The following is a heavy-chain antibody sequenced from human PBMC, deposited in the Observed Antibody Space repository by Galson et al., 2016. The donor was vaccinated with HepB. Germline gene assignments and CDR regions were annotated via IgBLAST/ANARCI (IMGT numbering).Heavy chain of an antibody. Sequence: SVKVSCKVSGGTFSSYPISWVRQAPGQGLEWMGGIIPVLGAAHYAQKFQGRVTITADESTNTAYLELNSLPSEDTSVYYCTRDLFGGWYNYLDSWGQGTMVTVSS. CDR1: GGTFSSYP. D-gene: IGHD3-10*01. CDR2: IIPVLGAA. CDR3: TRDLFGGWYNYLDS. J-gene: IGHJ4*02. V-gene: IGHV1-69*13.